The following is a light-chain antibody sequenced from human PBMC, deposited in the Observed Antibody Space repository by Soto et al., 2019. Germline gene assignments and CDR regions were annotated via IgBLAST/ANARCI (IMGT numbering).Light chain of an antibody. CDR2: LGS. CDR3: LQALQTPPWT. Sequence: DIVLTQSPLSLAVTPGEPASISCRSSQSLLHSDGYNYLDWYLQKPGQSPQLLICLGSSRASGGPDRFSGSGSGTDFTLKISRVEADDVGVYYCLQALQTPPWTFGQGTKVDIK. V-gene: IGKV2-28*01. CDR1: QSLLHSDGYNY. J-gene: IGKJ1*01.